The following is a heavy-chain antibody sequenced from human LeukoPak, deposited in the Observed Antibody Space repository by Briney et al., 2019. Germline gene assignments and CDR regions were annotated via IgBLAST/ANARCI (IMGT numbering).Heavy chain of an antibody. CDR1: GFTFSSYG. CDR2: IWYDGSNK. J-gene: IGHJ4*02. V-gene: IGHV3-30*02. D-gene: IGHD1-26*01. Sequence: GGSLRLSCAASGFTFSSYGMHWVRQAPGKGLEWVAVIWYDGSNKYYADSVKGRFTISRDNSKNTLYLQMNSLRAEDTAVYYCAKDFGDSGELLWGQGTLVTVSS. CDR3: AKDFGDSGELL.